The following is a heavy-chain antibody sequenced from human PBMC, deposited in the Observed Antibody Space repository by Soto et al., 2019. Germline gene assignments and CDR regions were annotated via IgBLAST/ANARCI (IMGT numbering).Heavy chain of an antibody. J-gene: IGHJ4*02. D-gene: IGHD3-3*01. CDR3: ARASDFWSGYYPLAFDY. V-gene: IGHV4-59*08. CDR2: IYYSGST. Sequence: SLTCTVSGGSISSYYWSWIRQPPGKGLEWIGYIYYSGSTNYNPSLKSRVTISVDTSKNQFSLKLSSVTAADTAVYYCARASDFWSGYYPLAFDYWGQGTLVTVAS. CDR1: GGSISSYY.